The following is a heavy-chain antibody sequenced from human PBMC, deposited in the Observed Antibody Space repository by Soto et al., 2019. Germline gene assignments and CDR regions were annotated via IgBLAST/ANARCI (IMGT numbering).Heavy chain of an antibody. CDR2: IIPIFGTA. V-gene: IGHV1-69*13. CDR3: AQPRIAAAGKASFDY. Sequence: GASVKVSCKASGGTFSSYAISWVRQAPGQGLEWMGGIIPIFGTANYAQKFQGRATITADESTSTAYMELSSLRSEDTAVYYCAQPRIAAAGKASFDYWGQGTLVTVSS. CDR1: GGTFSSYA. D-gene: IGHD6-13*01. J-gene: IGHJ4*02.